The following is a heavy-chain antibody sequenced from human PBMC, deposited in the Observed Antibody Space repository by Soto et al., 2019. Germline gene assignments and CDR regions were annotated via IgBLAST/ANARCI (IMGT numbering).Heavy chain of an antibody. CDR1: GYTFIGYY. CDR2: INPNSGAT. CDR3: ARDLVSTIGDFDY. V-gene: IGHV1-2*02. J-gene: IGHJ4*02. Sequence: ASVKVSCKTSGYTFIGYYIHWVRQAPGQGLEWVGWINPNSGATNYAQKLQGRVTMTRDRSISTAYMERSRLRSDDTAVYYCARDLVSTIGDFDYWGQGPQVTVSS. D-gene: IGHD5-12*01.